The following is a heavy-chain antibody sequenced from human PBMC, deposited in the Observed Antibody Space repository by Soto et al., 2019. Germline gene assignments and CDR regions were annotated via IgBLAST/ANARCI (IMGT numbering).Heavy chain of an antibody. CDR1: GFSFSSQW. CDR3: VKDIG. CDR2: INNDGSRI. J-gene: IGHJ4*02. Sequence: EVQLVESGGGLVQPGGSLRLSCAASGFSFSSQWMYWVRQSPGKGPVWVSYINNDGSRIGYADSVKGRFTISRDNAKNTLYLQMNSLRVEDTAVYYCVKDIGWGRGTLVTVSS. V-gene: IGHV3-74*01.